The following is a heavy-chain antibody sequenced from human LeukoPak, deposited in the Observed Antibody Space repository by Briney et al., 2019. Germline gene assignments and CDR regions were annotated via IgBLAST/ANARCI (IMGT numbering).Heavy chain of an antibody. CDR3: ARDLTVTSTCWFDL. V-gene: IGHV3-21*01. CDR2: ITGSSTYI. D-gene: IGHD4-11*01. CDR1: GFTFSSYT. Sequence: GGSLRLSCAVSGFTFSSYTMNWVRQAPGKGLVWVSSITGSSTYIYYADSVKGRFTISRDNAKNSLYLQMNNLGAEDTAVYYCARDLTVTSTCWFDLWGQGTLVTVS. J-gene: IGHJ5*02.